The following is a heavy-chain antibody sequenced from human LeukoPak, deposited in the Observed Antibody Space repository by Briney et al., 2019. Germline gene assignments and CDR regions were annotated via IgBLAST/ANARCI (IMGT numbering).Heavy chain of an antibody. D-gene: IGHD2-15*01. J-gene: IGHJ6*02. CDR2: ISYDGSNK. CDR3: ARAYCTGGSCYSGYYFYGMDV. CDR1: GFTFSSYA. V-gene: IGHV3-30-3*01. Sequence: PGGSLRLSCAASGFTFSSYAMYWVRQAPGKGLEWVSHISYDGSNKYYTDSVKGRFTISRDNSKNTLYMQMNLLRAEDTAVYHCARAYCTGGSCYSGYYFYGMDVWGQGTTVTVSS.